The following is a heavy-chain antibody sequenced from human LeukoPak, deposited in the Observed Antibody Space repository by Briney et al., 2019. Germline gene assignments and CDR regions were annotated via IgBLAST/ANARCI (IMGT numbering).Heavy chain of an antibody. CDR3: ARVGHCSGGSCYSYAFDI. CDR2: ISSSSTYI. Sequence: PGGSLRLSCAASRFTFSTYSMNWVRQAPGKGLEWVSSISSSSTYIYYADSVKGRFTISRDNAKNSLYLQMNSLRVEDTAVYYCARVGHCSGGSCYSYAFDIWGQGTMVTVSS. CDR1: RFTFSTYS. J-gene: IGHJ3*02. D-gene: IGHD2-15*01. V-gene: IGHV3-21*01.